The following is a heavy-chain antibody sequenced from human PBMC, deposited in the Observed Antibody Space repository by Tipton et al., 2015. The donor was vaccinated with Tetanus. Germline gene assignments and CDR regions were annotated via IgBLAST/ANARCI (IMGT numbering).Heavy chain of an antibody. J-gene: IGHJ4*02. D-gene: IGHD5-24*01. CDR2: ISNGNT. CDR3: ARGITDGYNRRLDY. Sequence: LRLSCSVSGGSVRSGDYSWNWIRQPAGKGLEWVGHISNGNTDYSTSLKSRVTLSVDLSKNQFSLQLRAVTAADTAVYYCARGITDGYNRRLDYWGQGLRVAVS. CDR1: GGSVRSGDYS. V-gene: IGHV4-61*09.